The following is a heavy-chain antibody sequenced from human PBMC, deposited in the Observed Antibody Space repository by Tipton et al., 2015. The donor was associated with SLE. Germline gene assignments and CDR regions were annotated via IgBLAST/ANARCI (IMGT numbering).Heavy chain of an antibody. CDR2: IYHSGST. CDR3: ARVRAFDI. V-gene: IGHV4-59*11. J-gene: IGHJ3*02. CDR1: GGSISSHY. Sequence: TLSLTCTVSGGSISSHYWSWIRQPPGKGLEWIGSIYHSGSTYYNPSLKSRVTISVDTSKNQFSLKLSSVTAADTAVYYCARVRAFDIWGQGTMVTVSS.